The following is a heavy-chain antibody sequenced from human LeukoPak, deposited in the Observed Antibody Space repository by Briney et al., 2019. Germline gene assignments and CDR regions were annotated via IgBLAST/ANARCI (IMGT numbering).Heavy chain of an antibody. CDR3: ARLHDYYWYFDL. J-gene: IGHJ2*01. V-gene: IGHV1-46*01. D-gene: IGHD5-12*01. Sequence: ASLKVSCKASGYTFIRNHVHWVRQAPGQGLEWMGIINPSGGSTTYAQKFQGRVTMTRDTSTSTVYMELGSLRSEDTAVYYCARLHDYYWYFDLWGRGSLVTVSS. CDR2: INPSGGST. CDR1: GYTFIRNH.